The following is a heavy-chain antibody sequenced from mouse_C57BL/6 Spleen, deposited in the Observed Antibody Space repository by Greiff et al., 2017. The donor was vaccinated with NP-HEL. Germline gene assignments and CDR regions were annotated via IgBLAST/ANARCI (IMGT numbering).Heavy chain of an antibody. Sequence: QVQLQQPGAELVMPGASVKLSCKASGYTFTSYWMHWVKQRPGQGLEWIGEIDPSASYTNYNQKFKGKSTLTVDTSSSTAYMQLSSLTSEDSAVYYCARWDYGSSFDYWGQGTTLTVSS. CDR3: ARWDYGSSFDY. D-gene: IGHD1-1*01. V-gene: IGHV1-69*01. J-gene: IGHJ2*01. CDR2: IDPSASYT. CDR1: GYTFTSYW.